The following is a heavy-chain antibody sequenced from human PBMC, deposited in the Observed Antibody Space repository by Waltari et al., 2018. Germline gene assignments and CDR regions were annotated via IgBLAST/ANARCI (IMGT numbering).Heavy chain of an antibody. D-gene: IGHD3-10*01. Sequence: EVQLVESGGDLVRPGGSLRLSCAASGFSFSSSWLAWVRQAPGKGLEWVAKIKFDGSEKYCPDSVKGRFTISRDNPKNSLFLQMNSLRAEDTAVYYCARDPEGSAFDIWGRGTMVIVSS. CDR2: IKFDGSEK. CDR3: ARDPEGSAFDI. CDR1: GFSFSSSW. V-gene: IGHV3-7*01. J-gene: IGHJ3*02.